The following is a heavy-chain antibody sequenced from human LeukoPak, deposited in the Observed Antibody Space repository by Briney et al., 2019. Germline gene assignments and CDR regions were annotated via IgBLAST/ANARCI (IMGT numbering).Heavy chain of an antibody. J-gene: IGHJ4*02. CDR1: GYTFTSYD. D-gene: IGHD3-10*01. CDR3: AREISYGSGSLDY. V-gene: IGHV1-69*04. CDR2: IIPILGIA. Sequence: ASVKVSCKASGYTFTSYDINWVRQATGQGLEWMGRIIPILGIANYAQKFQGRVTITADKSTSTAYMELSSLRSEDTAVYYCAREISYGSGSLDYWGQGTLVTVSS.